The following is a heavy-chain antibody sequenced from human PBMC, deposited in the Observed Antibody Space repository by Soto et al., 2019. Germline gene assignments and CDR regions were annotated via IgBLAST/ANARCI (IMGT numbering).Heavy chain of an antibody. CDR3: AREGPPAHY. CDR2: ISAYNGNT. CDR1: GFTFTSYC. D-gene: IGHD2-2*01. V-gene: IGHV1-18*01. Sequence: GLSVNVSCTAPGFTFTSYCLCWVRPAPGQGLEWMGWISAYNGNTNYAQKLQGRVTMTTDTSTSTAYMELRSLRSDDTAVYYCAREGPPAHYWGQGTLVTVSS. J-gene: IGHJ4*02.